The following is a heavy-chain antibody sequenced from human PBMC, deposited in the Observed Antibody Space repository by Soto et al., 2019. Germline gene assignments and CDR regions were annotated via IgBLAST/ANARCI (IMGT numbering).Heavy chain of an antibody. CDR3: ARERDSSSWSRFGLRALRSRAFDI. D-gene: IGHD6-13*01. CDR1: GGSISSYY. Sequence: SETLSLTCTVSGGSISSYYWSWIRQPPGKGLEWIGYIYYSGSTNYNPSLKSRVTISVDTSKNQFSLKLSAVTAADTAVYYCARERDSSSWSRFGLRALRSRAFDIWGQGTMVTVSS. V-gene: IGHV4-59*01. CDR2: IYYSGST. J-gene: IGHJ3*02.